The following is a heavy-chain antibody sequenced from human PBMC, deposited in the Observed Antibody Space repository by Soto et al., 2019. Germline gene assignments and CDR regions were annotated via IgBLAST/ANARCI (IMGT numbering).Heavy chain of an antibody. V-gene: IGHV4-59*01. J-gene: IGHJ4*02. D-gene: IGHD1-1*01. Sequence: HVQLQESGPGLVKPSETLSLTCTVSGDFSSAYYWSWIRQSPGKGLEWLGYIFFSGNTKYNPSLKSGLPLPLDAAKKQVSLEMASLATGDPGVFYWAPEGGGYRFDYWGQGTLVTVSS. CDR3: APEGGGYRFDY. CDR2: IFFSGNT. CDR1: GDFSSAYY.